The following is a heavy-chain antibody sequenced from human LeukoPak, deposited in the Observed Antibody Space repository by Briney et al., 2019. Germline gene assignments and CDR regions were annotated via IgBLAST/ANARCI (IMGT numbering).Heavy chain of an antibody. CDR1: GFTFSSYW. D-gene: IGHD6-13*01. CDR3: ARGATYSSSWYTDY. Sequence: GGSLRLSCAASGFTFSSYWMSWVRQAPGKGLERVANIKQDGSEKYYVDSVKGRFTISRDNAKNSLYLQMNSLRAEDTAVYYCARGATYSSSWYTDYWGQGTLVTVSS. J-gene: IGHJ4*02. V-gene: IGHV3-7*01. CDR2: IKQDGSEK.